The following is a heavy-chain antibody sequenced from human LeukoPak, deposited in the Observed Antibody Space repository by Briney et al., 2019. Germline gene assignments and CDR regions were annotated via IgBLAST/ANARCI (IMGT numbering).Heavy chain of an antibody. V-gene: IGHV3-21*04. CDR2: ISSSSSYI. D-gene: IGHD6-19*01. Sequence: KSGGSLRVSCAASGFTFSSYSMNWVRQAPGKGLEWVSSISSSSSYIYYADSVKGRFTISRDNAKNSLYLQMNSLRAEDTALYYCAKARVGHSSGWSGHTPSYYYYGMDVWGQGTTVTVSS. CDR1: GFTFSSYS. J-gene: IGHJ6*02. CDR3: AKARVGHSSGWSGHTPSYYYYGMDV.